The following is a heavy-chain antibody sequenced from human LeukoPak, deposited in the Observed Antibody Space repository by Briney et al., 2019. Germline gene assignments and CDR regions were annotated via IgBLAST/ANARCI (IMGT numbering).Heavy chain of an antibody. CDR3: AKDKGFGATGAFDI. J-gene: IGHJ3*02. V-gene: IGHV3-9*01. D-gene: IGHD3-10*01. Sequence: GGSLRLSCAASGFTFYDYAMHWVRHAPGKGLEWVSGISWNSGSIGYADSVKGRFTISRDNAKNSLYLQMNSLRAEDTALYYCAKDKGFGATGAFDIWGQGTMVTVSS. CDR1: GFTFYDYA. CDR2: ISWNSGSI.